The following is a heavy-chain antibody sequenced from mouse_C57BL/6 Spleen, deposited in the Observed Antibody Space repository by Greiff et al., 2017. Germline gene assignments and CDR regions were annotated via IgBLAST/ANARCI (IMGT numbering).Heavy chain of an antibody. CDR2: INPNNGGT. V-gene: IGHV1-18*01. CDR3: ASKGVYEINWYFDV. Sequence: VQLKESGPELVKPGASVKIPCKASGYTFTDYNMDWVQQSHGKSLEWIGDINPNNGGTIYTQKIKGKATLTVDKSSSTAYMELRSLTSEDTAVYYCASKGVYEINWYFDVWGTGTTVTVSS. J-gene: IGHJ1*03. D-gene: IGHD2-3*01. CDR1: GYTFTDYN.